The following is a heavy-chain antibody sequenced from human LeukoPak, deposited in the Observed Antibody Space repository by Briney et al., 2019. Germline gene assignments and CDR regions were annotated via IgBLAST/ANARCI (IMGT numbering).Heavy chain of an antibody. Sequence: GGSLRLSCAASGFTFSSYAMSWVRQAPGKGLEWVSAISGSGGSTYYADSVKGRFTISRDNSKNTLYLQMNSLRAEGTAVYYCAKDLTIFGVVTPFDHWGQGTLVTVSS. CDR2: ISGSGGST. CDR3: AKDLTIFGVVTPFDH. V-gene: IGHV3-23*01. CDR1: GFTFSSYA. D-gene: IGHD3-3*01. J-gene: IGHJ4*02.